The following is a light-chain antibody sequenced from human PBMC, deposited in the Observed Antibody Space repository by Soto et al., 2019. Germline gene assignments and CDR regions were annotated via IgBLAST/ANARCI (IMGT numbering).Light chain of an antibody. Sequence: EVVLTQSPGTLSLSPGDRAALSCRASQSLRSYLAWYQQKPGQAHRLLIYGASTRLTGIPDRFIGSGSGTDFPLTISRLEPEDCAVYYRQQYDSSPRTFGQATKVESK. V-gene: IGKV3-20*01. CDR1: QSLRSY. J-gene: IGKJ1*01. CDR2: GAS. CDR3: QQYDSSPRT.